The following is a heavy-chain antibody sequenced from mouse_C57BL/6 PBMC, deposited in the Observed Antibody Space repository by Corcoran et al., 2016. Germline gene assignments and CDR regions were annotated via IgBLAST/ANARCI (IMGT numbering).Heavy chain of an antibody. Sequence: QVQLQQPGAELVRPGTSVKLSCKASGYTFTSYWMHWVKQRPGQGLEWIGVIDPSDSYTNYNQKFKGKATLTVDTSSSTAYMQRSSLTSEDSAVYYCAPITTVVATYYFDYWGQGTTLTVSS. CDR3: APITTVVATYYFDY. J-gene: IGHJ2*01. D-gene: IGHD1-1*01. CDR1: GYTFTSYW. V-gene: IGHV1-59*01. CDR2: IDPSDSYT.